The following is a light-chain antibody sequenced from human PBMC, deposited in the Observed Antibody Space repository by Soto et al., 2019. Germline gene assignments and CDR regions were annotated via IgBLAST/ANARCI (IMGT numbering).Light chain of an antibody. J-gene: IGLJ3*02. Sequence: QSALTQPASVSGSPGQPITISCTGTSSDVGAYNYVSRYQLHPGKAPKLMIYEVNNRPSGVSHRFSGSKSGNTASLTFSGLQPEDEADYYCSSYASSGAVVFGGGTKVTVL. CDR2: EVN. CDR1: SSDVGAYNY. CDR3: SSYASSGAVV. V-gene: IGLV2-14*01.